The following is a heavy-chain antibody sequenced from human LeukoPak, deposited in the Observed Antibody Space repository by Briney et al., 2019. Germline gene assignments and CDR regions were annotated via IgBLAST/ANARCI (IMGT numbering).Heavy chain of an antibody. CDR2: IYYSGST. Sequence: PSETLSLTCTVSGGSIGSSSYYWGWIRQPPGKGLEWIGSIYYSGSTYYNPSLKSRVTISVDTSKNQFSLKLSSVTAADTAVYYCARSGRPYYYDSSGYSNYWGQGTLVTVSS. J-gene: IGHJ4*02. CDR1: GGSIGSSSYY. CDR3: ARSGRPYYYDSSGYSNY. V-gene: IGHV4-39*01. D-gene: IGHD3-22*01.